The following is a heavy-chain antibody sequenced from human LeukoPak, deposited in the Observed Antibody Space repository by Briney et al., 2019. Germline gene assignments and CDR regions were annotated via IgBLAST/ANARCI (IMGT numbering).Heavy chain of an antibody. J-gene: IGHJ6*02. CDR2: IYTSGST. D-gene: IGHD6-19*01. CDR1: GGSISSYY. Sequence: SETLSLTCTVSGGSISSYYWSWIRQPAGKGLEWIGRIYTSGSTNYNPSLKSRVTMSVDTSKNQFSLKLSSVTAADTAVYYCARGVSGWLRGYYYYGMDVWGQGTTVTVSS. V-gene: IGHV4-4*07. CDR3: ARGVSGWLRGYYYYGMDV.